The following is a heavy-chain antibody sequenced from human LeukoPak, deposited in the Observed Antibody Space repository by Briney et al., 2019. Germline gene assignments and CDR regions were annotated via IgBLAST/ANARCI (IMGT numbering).Heavy chain of an antibody. Sequence: PGGSLRLSCAASGFTFSSYAMSWVRQAPGKGLEWVSAISGGSADYADSVKGRFSISIDNSKNTLYLQMNSLRADDTAVYYCARDRGCYGSGSSEYYFAYWGQGTLVTVSS. V-gene: IGHV3-23*01. CDR1: GFTFSSYA. D-gene: IGHD3-10*01. J-gene: IGHJ4*02. CDR2: ISGGSA. CDR3: ARDRGCYGSGSSEYYFAY.